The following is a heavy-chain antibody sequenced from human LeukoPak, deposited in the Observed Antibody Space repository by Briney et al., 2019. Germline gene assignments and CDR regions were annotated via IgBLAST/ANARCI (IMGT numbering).Heavy chain of an antibody. J-gene: IGHJ6*03. CDR3: ASRYYSYYYMDV. V-gene: IGHV4-39*01. Sequence: SETLSLTCNVSGVSISSMSYYWGWIRQPPGKGLEWIGSNYYSGGTDYNPSLKSRVTISVDTSKNQFSLKLTSVTAADTAVYYCASRYYSYYYMDVWGKGITVIVSS. CDR1: GVSISSMSYY. CDR2: NYYSGGT.